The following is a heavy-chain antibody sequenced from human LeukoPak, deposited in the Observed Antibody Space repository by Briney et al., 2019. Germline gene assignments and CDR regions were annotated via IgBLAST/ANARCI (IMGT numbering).Heavy chain of an antibody. D-gene: IGHD3-3*01. CDR3: AKEGRGYDFWGGYTFDV. J-gene: IGHJ3*01. V-gene: IGHV3-23*01. Sequence: GGSLRLSCTASGFPFSNYALSWVRQAPGEGLEWVAAISGGGVNTYYAESVKGRFTVSRDNSENTLHLQMNCLRVDDTAVYYCAKEGRGYDFWGGYTFDVWGRGTMVSVSS. CDR1: GFPFSNYA. CDR2: ISGGGVNT.